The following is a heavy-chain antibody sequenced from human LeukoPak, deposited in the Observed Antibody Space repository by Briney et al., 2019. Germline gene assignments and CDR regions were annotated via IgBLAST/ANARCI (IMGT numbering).Heavy chain of an antibody. V-gene: IGHV3-7*05. D-gene: IGHD3-16*01. CDR1: GFTFRNHW. Sequence: SGGSLRLSCAASGFTFRNHWMGWVRQAPGKGLEWVANIKGDGSEKEYVDSVKGRFTISRDNAKDLMYLQMNSLRAEDTAVYYCAKSQFGGVFDGFDIWGQGTMVTVSS. CDR3: AKSQFGGVFDGFDI. CDR2: IKGDGSEK. J-gene: IGHJ3*02.